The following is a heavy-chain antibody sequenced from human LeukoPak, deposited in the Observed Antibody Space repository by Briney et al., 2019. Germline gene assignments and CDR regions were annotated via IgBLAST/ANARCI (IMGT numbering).Heavy chain of an antibody. CDR3: ARERGGYGDYVLGDFDY. Sequence: GGSLRLSCAASGFTFSSYSMNWVRQAPGKGLEWVSSVSSSSSHIYYADSVKGRFTISRDNAKNSLYLQMNSLRAEDTAVYYCARERGGYGDYVLGDFDYWGQGTLVTVSS. J-gene: IGHJ4*02. CDR1: GFTFSSYS. V-gene: IGHV3-21*01. D-gene: IGHD4-17*01. CDR2: VSSSSSHI.